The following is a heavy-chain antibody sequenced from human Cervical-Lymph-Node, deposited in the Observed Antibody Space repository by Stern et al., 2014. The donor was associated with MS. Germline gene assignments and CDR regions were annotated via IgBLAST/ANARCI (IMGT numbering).Heavy chain of an antibody. CDR3: ARGTGDFYFDS. D-gene: IGHD7-27*01. CDR1: GGSFTSGGYY. J-gene: IGHJ4*02. Sequence: VQLQESGPGLVKPSQTLSLTCTVSGGSFTSGGYYRTWIRQFPGKGLEYIGSIYYNGRTYYNPSLESRVTMSVDTSTNQFSLRLKSVTAADTAVYYCARGTGDFYFDSWGQGTLVTVSS. V-gene: IGHV4-31*03. CDR2: IYYNGRT.